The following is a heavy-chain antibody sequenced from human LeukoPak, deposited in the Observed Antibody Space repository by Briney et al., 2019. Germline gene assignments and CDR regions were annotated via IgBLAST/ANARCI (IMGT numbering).Heavy chain of an antibody. CDR1: GVTFSNYW. CDR2: IKPDGSDR. D-gene: IGHD3-10*01. V-gene: IGHV3-7*01. CDR3: ARGGHRQKEF. Sequence: RGSLRLSCAASGVTFSNYWMTWVRHSPGKGVWWVSIIKPDGSDRYSVDSEKGRFTVSRDTAKHSLYLQMSSLRAGDTAVYYCARGGHRQKEFWGQGTLVTVSS. J-gene: IGHJ4*02.